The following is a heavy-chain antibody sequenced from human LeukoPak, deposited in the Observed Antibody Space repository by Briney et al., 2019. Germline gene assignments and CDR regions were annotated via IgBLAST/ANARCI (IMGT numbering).Heavy chain of an antibody. V-gene: IGHV4-39*01. D-gene: IGHD6-13*01. CDR3: ARWSLGGQQLVPWAFDI. Sequence: SETLSLTCTVSGGSISSSSYYWGWIRQPPGKGLEWIGSIYYSGSTYYNPSLKSRVTISVDTSKNQFSLKLSSVTAADTAVYYCARWSLGGQQLVPWAFDIWGQGTMVTVSS. CDR1: GGSISSSSYY. J-gene: IGHJ3*02. CDR2: IYYSGST.